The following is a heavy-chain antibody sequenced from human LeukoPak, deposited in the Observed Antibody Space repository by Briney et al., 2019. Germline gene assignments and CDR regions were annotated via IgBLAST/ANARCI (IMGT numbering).Heavy chain of an antibody. Sequence: SETLSLTCTVSGGSISSYYWSWIRQPPGKGLEWIGYIYYSGSTNYNPSLKSRVTMSVDTSKNQFSLKLSSVTAADTAVYYCARDGNCSGGSCYSGAFDIWRQGTMVTVSS. CDR1: GGSISSYY. J-gene: IGHJ3*02. D-gene: IGHD2-15*01. CDR2: IYYSGST. V-gene: IGHV4-59*01. CDR3: ARDGNCSGGSCYSGAFDI.